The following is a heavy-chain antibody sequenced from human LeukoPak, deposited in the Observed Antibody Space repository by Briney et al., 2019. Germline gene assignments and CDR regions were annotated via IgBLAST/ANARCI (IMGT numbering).Heavy chain of an antibody. D-gene: IGHD6-19*01. CDR3: ATSHLYSSGSVPVKFAFDI. V-gene: IGHV1-24*01. CDR1: GYTLTELS. Sequence: GASVKVSCKVSGYTLTELSMHWVRQAPGKGLEWMGGFDPEDGETIYAQKFQGRVTMTEDTSTDTAYMELSSLRSEDTAVYYCATSHLYSSGSVPVKFAFDIWGQGTMVTVSS. CDR2: FDPEDGET. J-gene: IGHJ3*02.